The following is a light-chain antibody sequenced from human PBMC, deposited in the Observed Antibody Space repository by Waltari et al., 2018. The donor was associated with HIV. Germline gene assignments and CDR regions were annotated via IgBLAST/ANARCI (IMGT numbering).Light chain of an antibody. CDR2: DNN. CDR3: ATWDDTQNGWV. Sequence: QSVLTQPPSASGAPGHRAIISCSGRRSNIGTNPTIWYKHLPGTAPRLLIDDNNQRPSGVPDRFSGSKSGTSGSLAISGLQSEDETDYYCATWDDTQNGWVFGAGTKLTVL. CDR1: RSNIGTNP. V-gene: IGLV1-44*01. J-gene: IGLJ3*02.